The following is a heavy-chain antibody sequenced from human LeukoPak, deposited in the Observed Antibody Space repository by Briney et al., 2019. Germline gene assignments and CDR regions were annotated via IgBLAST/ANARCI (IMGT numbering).Heavy chain of an antibody. D-gene: IGHD6-19*01. CDR2: ISGHNGNT. Sequence: EASVKVSCKASGYNFKRYGFTWVRQAPGQGLEWMGWISGHNGNTKYAQKVQGRVTMTTDASTSTAYMELRSLRSDDTAVYYCARDAIAVAGTDYLDYWGQGTLVTVSS. CDR1: GYNFKRYG. CDR3: ARDAIAVAGTDYLDY. J-gene: IGHJ4*02. V-gene: IGHV1-18*01.